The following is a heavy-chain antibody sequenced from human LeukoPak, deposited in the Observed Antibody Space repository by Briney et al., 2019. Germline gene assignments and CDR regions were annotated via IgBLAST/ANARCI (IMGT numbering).Heavy chain of an antibody. CDR2: IGNTET. J-gene: IGHJ4*02. D-gene: IGHD2-21*01. CDR1: GFPFETNA. Sequence: GGSLRLSCATSGFPFETNAMSWVRQAPGKGLEWVATIGNTETFYADSVTGRFTISRDNSKNTVNLQMNRLRVEDTAIYYCAKDWIQFNRVFDCLDSWGQGTLVTVSS. CDR3: AKDWIQFNRVFDCLDS. V-gene: IGHV3-23*01.